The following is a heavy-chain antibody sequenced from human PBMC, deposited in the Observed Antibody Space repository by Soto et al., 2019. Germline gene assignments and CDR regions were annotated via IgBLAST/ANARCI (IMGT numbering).Heavy chain of an antibody. D-gene: IGHD3-16*02. Sequence: EVQLLESGGGLVQPGGSLRLSCEASGFTFSSYAMSWVRQAPGKGLEWVSAISGSGGSTYYADSVKGRFTITRDNSKNTLYIQMNSLRAEDTAVYYCAKPCRLGELSVFDYWGQGTLVTVSS. V-gene: IGHV3-23*01. CDR3: AKPCRLGELSVFDY. CDR2: ISGSGGST. CDR1: GFTFSSYA. J-gene: IGHJ4*02.